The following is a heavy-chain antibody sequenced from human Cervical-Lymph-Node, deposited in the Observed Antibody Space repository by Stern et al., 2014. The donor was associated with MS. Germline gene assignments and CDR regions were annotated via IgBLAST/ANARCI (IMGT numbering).Heavy chain of an antibody. CDR1: GYSFTSHY. Sequence: QDQLVQSGAEMKKPGASVKISCKASGYSFTSHYMHWVRQAPGQGLEWMGIINPRGGSASYAQKFQGRVTMTRDTSTSTVYMEMSSLKSDDTAVYFCAGGHTFDYWGQGTLVTVSS. CDR2: INPRGGSA. J-gene: IGHJ4*02. V-gene: IGHV1-46*01. CDR3: AGGHTFDY.